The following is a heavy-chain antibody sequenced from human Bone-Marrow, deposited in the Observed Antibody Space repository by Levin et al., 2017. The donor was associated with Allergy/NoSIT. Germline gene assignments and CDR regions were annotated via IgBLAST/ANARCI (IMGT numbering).Heavy chain of an antibody. D-gene: IGHD6-19*01. J-gene: IGHJ4*02. V-gene: IGHV6-1*01. Sequence: SQTLSLPCAISGDSVSSNSGAWHWIRQSPSRGLEWLVRTYYRSKWHNEYAASVKSRITINPDTSKNQFSLQLNTVTPEDTAVYYCAGGTFANGWNYWGQGTLVTVSS. CDR3: AGGTFANGWNY. CDR2: TYYRSKWHN. CDR1: GDSVSSNSGA.